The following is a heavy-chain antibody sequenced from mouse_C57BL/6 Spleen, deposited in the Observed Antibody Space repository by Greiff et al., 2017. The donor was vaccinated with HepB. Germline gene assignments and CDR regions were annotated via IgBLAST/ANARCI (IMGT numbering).Heavy chain of an antibody. J-gene: IGHJ4*01. CDR2: INPSSGYT. D-gene: IGHD1-1*01. V-gene: IGHV1-7*01. CDR1: GYTFTSYW. Sequence: QVQLKQSGAELVKPGASVKLSCKASGYTFTSYWMHWVNQRPGQGLEWIGHINPSSGYTKYNQKFKDKATLTVDKSTSTAYMQLSSLTYDDSAVKCCARSTVVAPYYYAMGYWGQGTSVTVSS. CDR3: ARSTVVAPYYYAMGY.